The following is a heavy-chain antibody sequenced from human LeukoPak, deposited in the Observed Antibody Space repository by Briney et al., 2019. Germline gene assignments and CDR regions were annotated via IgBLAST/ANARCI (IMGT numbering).Heavy chain of an antibody. Sequence: GGSLRLSCAASGFTFSTYEMNWVRQAPGEGLEWVSYISSGGSPIYYADSVKGRFTISRDNAKNSLFLQMNSLRAEDTAVYYCARVVTWFDPWGQGSLVTVSS. CDR2: ISSGGSPI. CDR1: GFTFSTYE. CDR3: ARVVTWFDP. V-gene: IGHV3-48*03. J-gene: IGHJ5*02.